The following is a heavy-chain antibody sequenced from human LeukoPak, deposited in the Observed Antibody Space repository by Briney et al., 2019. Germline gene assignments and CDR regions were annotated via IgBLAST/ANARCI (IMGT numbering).Heavy chain of an antibody. CDR1: GYTFTGYF. J-gene: IGHJ4*02. V-gene: IGHV1-2*04. CDR2: INPNSCDT. CDR3: ARWLGGAVAGPEHYFDY. Sequence: ASVKVSCKASGYTFTGYFIHWVRQAPGPGPEWIGWINPNSCDTNYAQKFQGWVTMTRDTSISTAYMELSRLTSDDTAVYYCARWLGGAVAGPEHYFDYWGQGTLVTVSS. D-gene: IGHD6-19*01.